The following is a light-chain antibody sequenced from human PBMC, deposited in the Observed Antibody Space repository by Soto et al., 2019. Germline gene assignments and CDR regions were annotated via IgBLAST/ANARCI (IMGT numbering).Light chain of an antibody. Sequence: QSALTQSASVSGSPGQSITISCTGTSSDVGNYNYVSWYQQHPGEVPKLIIFNANNRPSGVSNRFSGSKSGNTASLTISGLQAEDEADYYCSSFTSSNTYVFGTGTRSPS. CDR3: SSFTSSNTYV. V-gene: IGLV2-14*01. CDR2: NAN. CDR1: SSDVGNYNY. J-gene: IGLJ1*01.